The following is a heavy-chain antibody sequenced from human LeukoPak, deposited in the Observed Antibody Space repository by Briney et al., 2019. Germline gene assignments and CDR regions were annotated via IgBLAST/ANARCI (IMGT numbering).Heavy chain of an antibody. CDR2: IILIFGTA. CDR3: ARGSITGTTVWFDP. J-gene: IGHJ5*02. D-gene: IGHD1-7*01. V-gene: IGHV1-69*06. Sequence: ASVKVSCKASGGTFSSYAISWVRQAPGQGLEWMGGIILIFGTANYAQKFQGRVTITADKSTSTAYMELSSLRSEDTAVYYCARGSITGTTVWFDPWGQGTLVTVSS. CDR1: GGTFSSYA.